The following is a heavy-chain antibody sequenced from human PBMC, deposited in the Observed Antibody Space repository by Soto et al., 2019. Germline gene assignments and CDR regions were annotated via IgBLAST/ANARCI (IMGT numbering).Heavy chain of an antibody. CDR3: AKAYSSGWSLIDY. Sequence: GGSLRLSCAASGFTFSSYGMHWVRQAPGKGLEWVAVISYDGSNKYYADSVKGRFTISRDNSKNTLYLQMNSLRAEDTAVYYCAKAYSSGWSLIDYWGQGTLVTVSS. V-gene: IGHV3-30*18. CDR1: GFTFSSYG. CDR2: ISYDGSNK. D-gene: IGHD6-19*01. J-gene: IGHJ4*02.